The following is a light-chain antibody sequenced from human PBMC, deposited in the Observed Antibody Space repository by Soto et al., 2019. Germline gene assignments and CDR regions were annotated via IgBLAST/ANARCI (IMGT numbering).Light chain of an antibody. CDR1: QSVSSTY. V-gene: IGKV3-20*01. CDR3: QQFGTSFPYT. CDR2: DAS. J-gene: IGKJ2*01. Sequence: EIVLTQSPGTLSLSPGERATLTCRASQSVSSTYLAWYQQKPGQAHRLLMYDASTRATGIPDRVSGSGSGTEFTLTISRLEPEDFAVYYWQQFGTSFPYTFGQGTKLDIK.